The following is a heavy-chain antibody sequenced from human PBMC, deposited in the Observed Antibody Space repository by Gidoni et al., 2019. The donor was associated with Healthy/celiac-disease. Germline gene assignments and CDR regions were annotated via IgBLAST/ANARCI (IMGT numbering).Heavy chain of an antibody. CDR1: GFTFSSYG. J-gene: IGHJ3*02. CDR3: AKSYCTNGVCFDDAFDI. D-gene: IGHD2-8*01. CDR2: ISYDGSNK. Sequence: QVQLVESGGGVVQPGRSRRLSCAASGFTFSSYGMHWVRLAPGKGLEWLAVISYDGSNKYYADSVKGRFTISRDNSKNTLYLQMNSLRAEDTAVYYCAKSYCTNGVCFDDAFDIWGQGTMVTVSS. V-gene: IGHV3-30*18.